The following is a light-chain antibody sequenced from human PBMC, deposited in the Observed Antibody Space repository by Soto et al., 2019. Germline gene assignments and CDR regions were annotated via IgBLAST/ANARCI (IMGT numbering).Light chain of an antibody. Sequence: EIVLTQSPGTLSLSPGERATLSCRASQSVSSTYLAWYQQKPGQAPRLLIYGASSRATGIPDRFSGSRSGTEFTITISRLEPEDFAVYYCQQYGSSPYTFGQGTKLEIK. V-gene: IGKV3-20*01. CDR3: QQYGSSPYT. CDR1: QSVSSTY. J-gene: IGKJ2*01. CDR2: GAS.